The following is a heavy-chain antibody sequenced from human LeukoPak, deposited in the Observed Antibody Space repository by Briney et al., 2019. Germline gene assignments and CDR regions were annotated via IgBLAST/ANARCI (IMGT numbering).Heavy chain of an antibody. CDR3: ARGGLAVPDY. Sequence: SETLSLTCTVSGGSTSSYYWSWIRQPPGKGLEWIGYIYYSGSTNYNPSLKSRVTISRDASKNQFSLKLSSVTAADTAVYYCARGGLAVPDYWGQGTLVTVSS. CDR2: IYYSGST. V-gene: IGHV4-59*01. J-gene: IGHJ4*02. D-gene: IGHD3-10*01. CDR1: GGSTSSYY.